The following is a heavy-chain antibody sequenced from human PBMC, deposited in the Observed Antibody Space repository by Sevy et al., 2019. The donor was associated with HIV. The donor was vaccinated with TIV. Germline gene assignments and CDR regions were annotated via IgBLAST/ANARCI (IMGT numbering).Heavy chain of an antibody. Sequence: GGSLRLSCTASGFTFSTYEMNWVRQAPGKGLEWVSYISNSGNTIYCSDSVKGRFTISRDNAKNSLYLQMNSLRAADTAVYYCARDLPPSATTVAHFDYWGRGTLVTVSS. CDR2: ISNSGNTI. J-gene: IGHJ4*02. D-gene: IGHD4-17*01. CDR1: GFTFSTYE. CDR3: ARDLPPSATTVAHFDY. V-gene: IGHV3-48*03.